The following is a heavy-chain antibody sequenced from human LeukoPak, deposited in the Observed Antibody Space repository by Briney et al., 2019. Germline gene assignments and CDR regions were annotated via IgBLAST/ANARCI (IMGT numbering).Heavy chain of an antibody. CDR2: ISGSGGST. J-gene: IGHJ4*02. V-gene: IGHV3-23*01. CDR1: GFTFSSYA. CDR3: ARVIGNWNYFDY. Sequence: GGSLRPSCAASGFTFSSYAMSWVRQAPGKGLEWVSAISGSGGSTYYADSVKGRFTISRDNSKNTLYLQMNSLSTEDTAVYYCARVIGNWNYFDYWGQGTLVTVSS. D-gene: IGHD1-1*01.